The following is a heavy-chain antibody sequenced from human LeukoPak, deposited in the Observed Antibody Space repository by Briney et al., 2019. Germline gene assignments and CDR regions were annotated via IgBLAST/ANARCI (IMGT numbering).Heavy chain of an antibody. CDR3: ARDRSGY. Sequence: GGSLRLSCAASGFSFSTHTMNWVRQAPGKGLEWVSSISGRGTYIHYADSVRGRFTISRDNAKNSLYLQMNSLRAEDTAVYYCARDRSGYWGQGTLVTVSS. CDR1: GFSFSTHT. CDR2: ISGRGTYI. V-gene: IGHV3-21*01. J-gene: IGHJ4*02.